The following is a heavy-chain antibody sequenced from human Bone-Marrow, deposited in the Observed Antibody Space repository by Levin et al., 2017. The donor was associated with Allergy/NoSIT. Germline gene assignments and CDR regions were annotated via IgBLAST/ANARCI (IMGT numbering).Heavy chain of an antibody. CDR1: GVSIKSYY. CDR2: MYYSGNT. CDR3: ARAVGTAVAGPYYFDY. Sequence: SQTLSLTCTVSGVSIKSYYWSWVRQPPGKGLEWIGYMYYSGNTDYNPSLKSRVTISLHTSKNQFSLKVTSVTAADTAVYYCARAVGTAVAGPYYFDYWGQGILVTVSS. D-gene: IGHD6-19*01. J-gene: IGHJ4*02. V-gene: IGHV4-59*01.